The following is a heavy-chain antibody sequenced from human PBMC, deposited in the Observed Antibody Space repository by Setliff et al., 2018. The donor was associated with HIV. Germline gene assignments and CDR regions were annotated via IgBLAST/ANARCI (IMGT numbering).Heavy chain of an antibody. J-gene: IGHJ5*02. D-gene: IGHD3-9*01. CDR2: ISAYTGHT. CDR3: ARARLQGIVTAVGPRDNCLDP. Sequence: GASVKVSCKASGYSFINYGISWVRQAPGQGLEWMGWISAYTGHTDYALRLLGRVTLTTDTSTSTAYMELRSLSSDDTAVYFCARARLQGIVTAVGPRDNCLDPWGQGTRVTVSS. V-gene: IGHV1-18*01. CDR1: GYSFINYG.